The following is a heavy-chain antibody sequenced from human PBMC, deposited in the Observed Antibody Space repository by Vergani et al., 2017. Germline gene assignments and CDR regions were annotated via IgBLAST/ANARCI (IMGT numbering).Heavy chain of an antibody. CDR2: ISGSGGST. J-gene: IGHJ5*02. D-gene: IGHD2-15*01. Sequence: EVQLLESGGGLVQPGGSLRLSCAASGFTFSSYAMSWVRQAPGKGLEWVSAISGSGGSTYYADSVKGRFTISRDNSKNTLYLQMNSLRAEDTAVYYCAKGADCSGGSGYSLTRWFDPWGQGTLVTVSS. CDR3: AKGADCSGGSGYSLTRWFDP. CDR1: GFTFSSYA. V-gene: IGHV3-23*01.